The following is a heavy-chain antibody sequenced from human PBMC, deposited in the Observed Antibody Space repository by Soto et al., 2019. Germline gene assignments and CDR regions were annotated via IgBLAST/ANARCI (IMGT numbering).Heavy chain of an antibody. Sequence: QVQLVESGGGVVQPGRSLRLSCAASGFTFSSYAMHWVRQAPGKGLEWGAVISYDGSNKYYADSVKGRFTISRDNSKNTLYLQMNSLRXEDTAVYYCARPLWRDDYNWGYFDLWGRGTLVTVSS. CDR1: GFTFSSYA. V-gene: IGHV3-30-3*01. J-gene: IGHJ2*01. CDR2: ISYDGSNK. D-gene: IGHD4-4*01. CDR3: ARPLWRDDYNWGYFDL.